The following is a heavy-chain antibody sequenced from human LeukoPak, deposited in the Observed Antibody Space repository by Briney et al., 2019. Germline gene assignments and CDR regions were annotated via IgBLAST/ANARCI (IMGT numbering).Heavy chain of an antibody. J-gene: IGHJ4*02. V-gene: IGHV4-61*01. CDR3: ARSRLSYGSGSYSYYFDY. D-gene: IGHD3-10*01. CDR2: IYYSGST. Sequence: SETLSLTCTVSGGSISSDNFFWSWIRQPPGKGLEWIGYIYYSGSTNYNPSLKSRVTISVDTSKNQFSLKLSSVTAADTAVYYCARSRLSYGSGSYSYYFDYWGQGTLVTVSS. CDR1: GGSISSDNFF.